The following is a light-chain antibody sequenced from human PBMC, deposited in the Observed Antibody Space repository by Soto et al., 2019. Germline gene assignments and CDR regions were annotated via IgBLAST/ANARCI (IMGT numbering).Light chain of an antibody. CDR1: QSVSNW. V-gene: IGKV1-5*01. J-gene: IGKJ1*01. CDR3: QQYISLWA. CDR2: DVS. Sequence: IQMTQSPSTLSSSVLYRFTITFRASQSVSNWLAWYQQKPGKAPKLLIYDVSSLESGVPSRFSGSGSGTEFTLTISSLQTDDFAIYYCQQYISLWAFGQGTKVDIK.